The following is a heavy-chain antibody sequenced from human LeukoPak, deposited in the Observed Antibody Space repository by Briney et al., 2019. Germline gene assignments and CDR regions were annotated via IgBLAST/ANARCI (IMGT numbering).Heavy chain of an antibody. D-gene: IGHD4-23*01. CDR2: INYSGST. V-gene: IGHV4-61*10. CDR3: ARDVLQVRWDLGYNWFDP. CDR1: GGSISSGSYY. J-gene: IGHJ5*02. Sequence: PSQTLSLTCTVSGGSISSGSYYWSWIRQPAGKGLEWIGNINYSGSTNYNPSLTGRVSTSVDTSKNQFSLKLSSVTTADTAVYYCARDVLQVRWDLGYNWFDPWGQGTLVTVSS.